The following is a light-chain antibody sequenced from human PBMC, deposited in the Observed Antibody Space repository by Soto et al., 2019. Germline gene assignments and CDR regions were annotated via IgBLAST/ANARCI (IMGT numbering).Light chain of an antibody. CDR1: SSDVGTYNY. J-gene: IGLJ2*01. V-gene: IGLV2-14*03. Sequence: QSVLTQPASVSGSPGQSITISCTGTSSDVGTYNYVSWYQQHPGKAPKLMIYDVSNRPSGVSNRFSGSKSGNTASLTISGLQAEDEAYYYCNSYTSSSTLVFGGGTKLTVL. CDR3: NSYTSSSTLV. CDR2: DVS.